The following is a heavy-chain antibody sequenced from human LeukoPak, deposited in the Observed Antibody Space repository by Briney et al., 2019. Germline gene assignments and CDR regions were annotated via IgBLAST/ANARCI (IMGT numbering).Heavy chain of an antibody. CDR3: ARDWSSSWDFDY. Sequence: SETLSLTCTVSGGSISSGGYYWSWIRQHPGKGLEWIGYIYYSGSTYYNPSLKSRVTISVDTSKNQFSLKLSSVTAADTAVYYCARDWSSSWDFDYWGQGTLVTVSS. CDR2: IYYSGST. V-gene: IGHV4-31*03. CDR1: GGSISSGGYY. D-gene: IGHD6-13*01. J-gene: IGHJ4*02.